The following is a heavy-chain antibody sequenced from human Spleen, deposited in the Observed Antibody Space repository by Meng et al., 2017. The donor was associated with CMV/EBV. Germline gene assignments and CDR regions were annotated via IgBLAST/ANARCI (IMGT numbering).Heavy chain of an antibody. CDR1: GFSFSDYT. CDR2: ITSGSSTI. V-gene: IGHV3-48*04. CDR3: AKDSTYYYDSSGYYLVH. J-gene: IGHJ4*02. D-gene: IGHD3-22*01. Sequence: GGSLRLSCAASGFSFSDYTMNWVRQAPGKGLEWVSYITSGSSTIYYADSVRGRFTVSRDNAKNSLYLQMTSLRAEDTAVYYCAKDSTYYYDSSGYYLVHWGQGTLVTVSS.